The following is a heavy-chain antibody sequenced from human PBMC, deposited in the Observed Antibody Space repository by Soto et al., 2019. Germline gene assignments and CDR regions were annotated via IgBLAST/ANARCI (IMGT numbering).Heavy chain of an antibody. Sequence: QVQLVQSGAEVRKPGASVRVSCKASGYTFTGHYIHWVRQAPGQGLEWMGWINPNSGATNYAQKFQAWVSMYSDTSISAAYMELTSLRSDATAVYYCAREARHVVDSDFRAAYFTYFDQWGQGTLVTVSS. CDR3: AREARHVVDSDFRAAYFTYFDQ. CDR2: INPNSGAT. V-gene: IGHV1-2*04. D-gene: IGHD3-3*01. CDR1: GYTFTGHY. J-gene: IGHJ4*02.